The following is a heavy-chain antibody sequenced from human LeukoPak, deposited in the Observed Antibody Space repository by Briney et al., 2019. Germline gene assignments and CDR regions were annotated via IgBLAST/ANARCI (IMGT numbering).Heavy chain of an antibody. Sequence: GGSLRLSCAASGFTFSSYAMSWVRQSPGKGLEWVSAISGSGGSTYYADSVKGRFTISRDNSKNTLYLQMNSLRAEDTAVYYCAKDRDRVGATGYFDYWGQGTLVTVSS. CDR3: AKDRDRVGATGYFDY. J-gene: IGHJ4*02. CDR1: GFTFSSYA. CDR2: ISGSGGST. D-gene: IGHD1-26*01. V-gene: IGHV3-23*01.